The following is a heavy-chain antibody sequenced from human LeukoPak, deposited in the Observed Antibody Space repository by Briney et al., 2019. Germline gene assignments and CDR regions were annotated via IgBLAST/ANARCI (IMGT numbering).Heavy chain of an antibody. Sequence: SETLSLTCTVSGGSITSYYRSWIRQSPGKGLEWIGFMYYSGTTNYNPSLKSRVTISLGMSKNQFSLKLSSVTAADTAVYYCARLPMAVTPHVDYWGQGTLVTISS. V-gene: IGHV4-59*01. CDR1: GGSITSYY. CDR2: MYYSGTT. D-gene: IGHD2-21*02. J-gene: IGHJ4*02. CDR3: ARLPMAVTPHVDY.